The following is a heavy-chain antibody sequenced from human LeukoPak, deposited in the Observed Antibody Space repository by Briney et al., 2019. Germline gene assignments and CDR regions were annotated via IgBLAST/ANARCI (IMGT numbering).Heavy chain of an antibody. CDR1: GASISDYY. CDR2: IYYSGST. V-gene: IGHV4-59*01. J-gene: IGHJ4*02. CDR3: ARLDDILTGIDY. D-gene: IGHD3-9*01. Sequence: SETLSLTCTVSGASISDYYWSWIRQPPGKGLEWIGYIYYSGSTNYNPSLKSRVTISVDTSKNQFSLKLSSVTAADTAVYYCARLDDILTGIDYWGQGTLVTVSS.